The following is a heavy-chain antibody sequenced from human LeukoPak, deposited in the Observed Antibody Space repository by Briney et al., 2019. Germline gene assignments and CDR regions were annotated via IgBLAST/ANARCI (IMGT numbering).Heavy chain of an antibody. J-gene: IGHJ3*02. CDR1: GFTVSDYY. V-gene: IGHV3-11*01. CDR2: ISSSGSTI. CDR3: ARQDYYDSSGYNDAFDI. D-gene: IGHD3-22*01. Sequence: AGSLTLSYPTSGFTVSDYYRRWIRHAPGKGLEKVSYISSSGSTIYYADSVKGRFTISRDNAKNSLYLQMNSLRAEDTAVYYCARQDYYDSSGYNDAFDIWGQGTMVTVSS.